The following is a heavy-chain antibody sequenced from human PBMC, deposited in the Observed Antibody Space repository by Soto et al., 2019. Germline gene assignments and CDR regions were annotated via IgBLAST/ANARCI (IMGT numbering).Heavy chain of an antibody. Sequence: QGELVQSGAEVKKAGSSVKVSCKASGGLFSSYPISWVRQVPGQRLEWLGLIIPVFQTAYYTQRIQGRVTITADESTNTAYMELSSLRSEDTAIYYCARGGSGYTWFNEFWGQGTLVTVSS. CDR2: IIPVFQTA. CDR3: ARGGSGYTWFNEF. J-gene: IGHJ4*02. CDR1: GGLFSSYP. V-gene: IGHV1-69*01. D-gene: IGHD3-22*01.